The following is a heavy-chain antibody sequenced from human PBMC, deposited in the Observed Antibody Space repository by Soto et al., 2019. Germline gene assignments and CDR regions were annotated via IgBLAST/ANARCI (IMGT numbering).Heavy chain of an antibody. CDR1: GFTVSSNY. CDR3: ARASGYSYGSGMDI. CDR2: IYSGGST. Sequence: GGSLRLSCAASGFTVSSNYITWVRQAPWKGLQWVSVIYSGGSTYYADSVKGRFTISRDNSKNTLYLQMNSLRAEDTAVYYCARASGYSYGSGMDISRQGTTVPVCS. V-gene: IGHV3-53*01. D-gene: IGHD5-18*01. J-gene: IGHJ6*01.